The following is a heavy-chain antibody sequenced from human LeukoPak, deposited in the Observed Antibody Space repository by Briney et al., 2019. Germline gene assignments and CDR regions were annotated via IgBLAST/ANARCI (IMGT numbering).Heavy chain of an antibody. CDR1: GDTFSSYG. CDR2: IIPILDMP. J-gene: IGHJ4*02. D-gene: IGHD6-13*01. V-gene: IGHV1-69*04. CDR3: ARAHSKGFVSSCDY. Sequence: SVKVSCKASGDTFSSYGFSWVRQAPGQGLEWMGRIIPILDMPTYTQKFKDRVTITADKSTSTVYMEVRSLTSEDTAVYYCARAHSKGFVSSCDYWGQGTLVTVSS.